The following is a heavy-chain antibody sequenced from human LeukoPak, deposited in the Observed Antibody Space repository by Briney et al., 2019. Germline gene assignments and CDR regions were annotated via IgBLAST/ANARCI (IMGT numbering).Heavy chain of an antibody. V-gene: IGHV4-38-2*02. CDR3: ARERLGYYDSSGYYPTLDDY. CDR2: IYHSGST. Sequence: SETLSLTCTVSGYSISSGYYWGWIRQPPGKGLEWIGSIYHSGSTYYNPSLKSRVTISVDTSKNQFSLKLSSVTAADTAVYYCARERLGYYDSSGYYPTLDDYWGQGTLVTVSS. D-gene: IGHD3-22*01. CDR1: GYSISSGYY. J-gene: IGHJ4*02.